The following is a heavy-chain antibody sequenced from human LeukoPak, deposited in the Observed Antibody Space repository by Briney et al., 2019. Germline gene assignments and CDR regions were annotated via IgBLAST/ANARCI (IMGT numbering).Heavy chain of an antibody. D-gene: IGHD4-17*01. CDR2: IIPIFHTA. Sequence: SVKVSCKASGGTFSSYAISWVRQAPGQGLEWMGGIIPIFHTANYAQKFQGRVTITADKSTSTAYMELSSLRSEDTAVYYCARDETKVTSTPYFEYWGQGTLVTVSS. CDR1: GGTFSSYA. V-gene: IGHV1-69*06. CDR3: ARDETKVTSTPYFEY. J-gene: IGHJ4*02.